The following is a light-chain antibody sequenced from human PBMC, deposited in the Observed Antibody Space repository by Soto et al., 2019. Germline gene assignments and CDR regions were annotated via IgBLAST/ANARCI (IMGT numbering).Light chain of an antibody. CDR2: GTA. CDR3: HQYGSSPTT. Sequence: VLTQSPGTLSLSPGERATPSCRAGQSVSSGYLAWYQQKQAQNPRYLIYGTASRSTGIPDRFSGSGCGTDFSLTTIRLEPEDFVVYYCHQYGSSPTTLGQGTKVDIK. CDR1: QSVSSGY. V-gene: IGKV3-20*01. J-gene: IGKJ1*01.